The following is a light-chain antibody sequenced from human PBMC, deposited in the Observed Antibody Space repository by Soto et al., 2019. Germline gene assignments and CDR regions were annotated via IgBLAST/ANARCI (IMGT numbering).Light chain of an antibody. J-gene: IGKJ1*01. V-gene: IGKV3-15*01. Sequence: EIVMTQSPATLSVSPGGRATLSCRASQSISDTLAWHQQKPGQAPRPLIHGASTRAPGFPARFSGSGSGTDCTLTISSLQSEDFAVYYCQQYDNWPWTFGQGTKVEIK. CDR2: GAS. CDR1: QSISDT. CDR3: QQYDNWPWT.